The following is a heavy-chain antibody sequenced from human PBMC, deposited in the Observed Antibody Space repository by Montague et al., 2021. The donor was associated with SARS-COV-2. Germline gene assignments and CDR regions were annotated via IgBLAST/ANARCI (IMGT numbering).Heavy chain of an antibody. D-gene: IGHD1-14*01. V-gene: IGHV3-43*02. CDR3: AKGIRYRVYCYYHGMDV. Sequence: SLRLSCAASGFTFDDYAMHWVRQAPGKGLEWVSLISGDGGSTYYADSVKGRFTISRDNSKNSLYLQMNSLRTEDTALYYCAKGIRYRVYCYYHGMDVWGQGTTVTVSS. J-gene: IGHJ6*02. CDR2: ISGDGGST. CDR1: GFTFDDYA.